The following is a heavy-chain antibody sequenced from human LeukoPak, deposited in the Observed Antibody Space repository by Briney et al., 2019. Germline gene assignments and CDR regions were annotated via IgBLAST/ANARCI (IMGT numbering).Heavy chain of an antibody. Sequence: ETLSLTCTVSGGSISSGSYYWGWIRQPPGKGLEWVSSISSSSSYIYYADSVKGRFTISRDNAKNSLYLQMNSLRAEDTAVYYCARDVRGAARKPIDYWGQGTLVTVSS. J-gene: IGHJ4*02. D-gene: IGHD6-6*01. CDR1: GGSISSGS. V-gene: IGHV3-21*01. CDR3: ARDVRGAARKPIDY. CDR2: ISSSSSYI.